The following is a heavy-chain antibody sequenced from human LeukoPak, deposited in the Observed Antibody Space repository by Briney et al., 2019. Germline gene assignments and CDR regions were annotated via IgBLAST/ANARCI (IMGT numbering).Heavy chain of an antibody. CDR3: ATEKGGVLNYDY. V-gene: IGHV3-23*01. D-gene: IGHD2-8*02. CDR1: GFTFSNYA. Sequence: GGSLRLSCAASGFTFSNYAMNWVRQAPGKGLEWVSAISGSGSSTYYADSVKGRFTISRDNSKNTLYLQMNSLRAEDTAVYYCATEKGGVLNYDYWGQGTLVTVSS. J-gene: IGHJ4*02. CDR2: ISGSGSST.